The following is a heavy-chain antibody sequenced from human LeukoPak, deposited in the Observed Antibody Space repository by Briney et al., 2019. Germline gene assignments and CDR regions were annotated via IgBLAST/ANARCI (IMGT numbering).Heavy chain of an antibody. CDR2: IWSDGSKT. D-gene: IGHD4-23*01. Sequence: TGGSLRLSCVASGFTLSHYGMHWVRQAPGKGLELVALIWSDGSKTSYADSVKGRFTISRDISRNTLYLQMNSLRAEDTAVYYCAKDRSTAVTPRGNWFDPWGQGTLVTVSS. CDR1: GFTLSHYG. CDR3: AKDRSTAVTPRGNWFDP. V-gene: IGHV3-33*06. J-gene: IGHJ5*02.